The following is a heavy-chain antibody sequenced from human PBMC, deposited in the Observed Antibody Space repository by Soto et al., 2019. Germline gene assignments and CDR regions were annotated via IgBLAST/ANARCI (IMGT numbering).Heavy chain of an antibody. J-gene: IGHJ6*02. CDR1: GFTFSDYY. Sequence: GGALRLSCAASGFTFSDYYMSWIRQAPGKGLEWVSYISSSSSYTNYADSVKGRFTISRDNAKNSLYLQMNSLRAEDTAVYYCARGSTDYGDYLVYYGMDVWGQGTTVTVS. D-gene: IGHD4-17*01. CDR3: ARGSTDYGDYLVYYGMDV. V-gene: IGHV3-11*05. CDR2: ISSSSSYT.